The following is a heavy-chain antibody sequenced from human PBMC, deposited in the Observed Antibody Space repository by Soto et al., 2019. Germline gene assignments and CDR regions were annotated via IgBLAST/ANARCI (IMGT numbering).Heavy chain of an antibody. D-gene: IGHD5-12*01. J-gene: IGHJ6*02. Sequence: PGGSLRLSCAASGFTFNSYGMHWVRQAPGKGLEWVAVIWYDGSNKYYADSVKGRFTISRDNSKNTLYLQMNSLRAEDTAVYYCAREGYSGYSYYYYYGMDVWGQGTTVTVSS. CDR1: GFTFNSYG. V-gene: IGHV3-33*01. CDR2: IWYDGSNK. CDR3: AREGYSGYSYYYYYGMDV.